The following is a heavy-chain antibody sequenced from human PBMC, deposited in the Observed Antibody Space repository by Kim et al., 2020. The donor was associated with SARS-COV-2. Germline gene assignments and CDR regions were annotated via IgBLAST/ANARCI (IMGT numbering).Heavy chain of an antibody. CDR1: GYTFTSYS. Sequence: ASVKVSCKASGYTFTSYSMHWVRQAPGQRLEWMGWINAGNGNTYYSQNFQGRVTITGDTSASTAYMELSSLRSEDTAVYYCAREGPGGISDYWGQGTLVTVSS. CDR2: INAGNGNT. D-gene: IGHD6-13*01. CDR3: AREGPGGISDY. J-gene: IGHJ4*02. V-gene: IGHV1-3*01.